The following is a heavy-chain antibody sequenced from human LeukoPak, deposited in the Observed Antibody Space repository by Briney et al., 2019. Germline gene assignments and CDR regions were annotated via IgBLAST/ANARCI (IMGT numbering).Heavy chain of an antibody. Sequence: GESLKISCKGSGYTFTNYWIGWVRQMPGKGLEYMGIIYPRDSDTRYSPSFEGQVTISADKSISTAYLQWSSLKASDTAMYFCARKFCSSTTCYVAFDMWAKGQWSPSLQ. V-gene: IGHV5-51*01. D-gene: IGHD2-2*01. CDR1: GYTFTNYW. J-gene: IGHJ3*02. CDR3: ARKFCSSTTCYVAFDM. CDR2: IYPRDSDT.